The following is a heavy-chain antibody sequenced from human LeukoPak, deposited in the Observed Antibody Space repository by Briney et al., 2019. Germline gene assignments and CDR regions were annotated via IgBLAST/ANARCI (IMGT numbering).Heavy chain of an antibody. D-gene: IGHD3/OR15-3a*01. CDR3: ARDGLQDDAFDI. J-gene: IGHJ3*02. Sequence: GASVKVSCKASGYTFIGYYIHWVRQAPGQGLEWMGCINPNSGGTNYAQKFQGRVTMTRDTSISTAYMELSGLRSDDTAVFYCARDGLQDDAFDIGGQGTMVTVSS. V-gene: IGHV1-2*02. CDR1: GYTFIGYY. CDR2: INPNSGGT.